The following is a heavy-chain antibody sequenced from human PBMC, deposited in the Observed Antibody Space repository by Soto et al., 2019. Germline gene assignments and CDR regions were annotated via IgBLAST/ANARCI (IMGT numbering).Heavy chain of an antibody. CDR2: ISSSGYI. J-gene: IGHJ6*02. CDR1: GFNFNSYT. V-gene: IGHV3-21*01. D-gene: IGHD2-21*01. Sequence: LRLSCAASGFNFNSYTINWVRQAPGKRLEWLSSISSSGYIFSTDSVKGRFTISRDNSKNTLYLQMNSLRAEDTAVYYCAKPVIYYGMDVWGQGTTVTISS. CDR3: AKPVIYYGMDV.